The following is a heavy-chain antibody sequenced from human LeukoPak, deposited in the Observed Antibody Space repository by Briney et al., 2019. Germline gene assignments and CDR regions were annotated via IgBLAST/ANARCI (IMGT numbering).Heavy chain of an antibody. CDR2: IKQDGSER. CDR1: GFTFSSYW. D-gene: IGHD3-10*01. J-gene: IGHJ4*02. CDR3: ARDQVRGDPFDY. V-gene: IGHV3-7*04. Sequence: GGSLRLSCVVSGFTFSSYWMRWVRKAPGKGLEWVANIKQDGSERNYVDSVKGRFTISRDNAKNSLYLQMNSLRAEDTAVYYCARDQVRGDPFDYWGQGTLVTVSS.